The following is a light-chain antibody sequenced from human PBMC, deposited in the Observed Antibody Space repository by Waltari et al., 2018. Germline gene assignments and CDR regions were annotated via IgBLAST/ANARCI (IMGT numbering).Light chain of an antibody. Sequence: SPSSLSASVGDTVTITCRASQSISSWLDWYQQKPGKAPKVLIYKASSLQSGVPSRFSGSGSGTEFTLTISSLQPEDFATYYCLQYSSSPLTFGGGTKVEIK. CDR2: KAS. J-gene: IGKJ4*01. CDR1: QSISSW. V-gene: IGKV1D-16*01. CDR3: LQYSSSPLT.